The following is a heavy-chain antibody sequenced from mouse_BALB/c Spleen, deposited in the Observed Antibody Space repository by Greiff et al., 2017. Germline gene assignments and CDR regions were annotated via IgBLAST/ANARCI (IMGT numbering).Heavy chain of an antibody. CDR2: ISYSGST. D-gene: IGHD2-1*01. CDR1: GDSITSGY. J-gene: IGHJ3*01. Sequence: EVKLMESGPSLVKPSQTLSLTCSVTGDSITSGYWNWIRKFPGNKLEYMGYISYSGSTYYNPSLKSRISITRDTSKNQYYLQLNSVTTEDTATYYCARFGGNYPWFAYWGQGTLVTVSA. CDR3: ARFGGNYPWFAY. V-gene: IGHV3-8*02.